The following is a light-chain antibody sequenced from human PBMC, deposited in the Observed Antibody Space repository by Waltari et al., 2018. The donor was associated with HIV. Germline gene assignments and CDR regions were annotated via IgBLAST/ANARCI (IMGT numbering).Light chain of an antibody. CDR3: AAWDDSLDGPVV. V-gene: IGLV1-47*01. J-gene: IGLJ2*01. CDR1: DSNMRNRF. Sequence: QSVLTQPPSASGPPGQRVTISCSGRDSNMRNRFVYWYQQLPGPAPNLIIHRHKQRPSGVPDRFSGSRSGTSASLVISGLRSEDEADYHCAAWDDSLDGPVVFGGGTKVTVL. CDR2: RHK.